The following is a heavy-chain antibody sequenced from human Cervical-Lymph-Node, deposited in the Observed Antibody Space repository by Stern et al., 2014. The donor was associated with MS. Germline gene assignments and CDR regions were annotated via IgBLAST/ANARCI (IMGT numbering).Heavy chain of an antibody. CDR2: IFPSGSET. V-gene: IGHV5-51*01. Sequence: MQLVQYGAEVKKPGESLKIACKGSGYSFSSYWIAWVRQMPGKGLEWMGMIFPSGSETRYSPSFEGQVTISVDKSTSTAYLHWSSLKASDTARYYCGREVALTAGLLGFWGQGTQVIVS. CDR1: GYSFSSYW. CDR3: GREVALTAGLLGF. D-gene: IGHD3-22*01. J-gene: IGHJ4*02.